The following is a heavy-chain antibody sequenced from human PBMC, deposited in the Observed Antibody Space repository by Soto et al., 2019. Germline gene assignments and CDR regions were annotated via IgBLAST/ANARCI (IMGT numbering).Heavy chain of an antibody. CDR2: IFHDGTS. CDR1: AVSISSGNW. CDR3: ARLVYDTRLNYVYFDF. V-gene: IGHV4-4*02. Sequence: SETLSLTCSVSAVSISSGNWWTWVRQSPQRGLEYIGEIFHDGTSNYYPSFERRVAISVDTSKNQFSLKLTSVTAADTAIYFCARLVYDTRLNYVYFDFWGQGTLVTVYS. J-gene: IGHJ4*02. D-gene: IGHD3-16*01.